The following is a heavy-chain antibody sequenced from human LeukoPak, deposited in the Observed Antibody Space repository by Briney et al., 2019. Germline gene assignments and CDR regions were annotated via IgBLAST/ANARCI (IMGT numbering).Heavy chain of an antibody. CDR2: ISYDGSNK. CDR1: GFTFSTYG. CDR3: AKGDLKGRSLATVTEY. J-gene: IGHJ4*02. Sequence: PGESLRLSCAASGFTFSTYGMHWVRQAPGKGLEWVAVISYDGSNKYYADSVKGRFTISRDNSKNTLFLQMNSLRTEDTAVFYCAKGDLKGRSLATVTEYWGQGTLVTVSS. V-gene: IGHV3-30*18. D-gene: IGHD4-11*01.